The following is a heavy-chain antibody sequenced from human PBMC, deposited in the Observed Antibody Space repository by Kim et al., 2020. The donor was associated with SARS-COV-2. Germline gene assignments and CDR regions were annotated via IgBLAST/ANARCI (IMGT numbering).Heavy chain of an antibody. CDR3: ARESVTAGMGPWYFDL. CDR1: GGTFSSYA. Sequence: SVKVSCKASGGTFSSYAISWVRQAPGQGLEWMGRIIPILGIANYAQKFQGRVTITADKSTSTAYMELSSLRSEDTAVYYCARESVTAGMGPWYFDLWGRGTLVTVSS. D-gene: IGHD6-13*01. CDR2: IIPILGIA. J-gene: IGHJ2*01. V-gene: IGHV1-69*04.